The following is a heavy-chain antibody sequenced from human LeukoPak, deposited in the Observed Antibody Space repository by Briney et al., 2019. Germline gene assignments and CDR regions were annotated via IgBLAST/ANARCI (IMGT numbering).Heavy chain of an antibody. D-gene: IGHD3-22*01. CDR3: ARNYYDRSGDWFDP. CDR2: IYYSGST. CDR1: GGSISSYY. Sequence: SETLSLTCTVSGGSISSYYWSWIRQPPGKGLEWIGYIYYSGSTNYNPSLKSRVTISVDTSKNQFSLKLSSVTAADTAVYYCARNYYDRSGDWFDPWGQGTLVTVSS. V-gene: IGHV4-59*01. J-gene: IGHJ5*02.